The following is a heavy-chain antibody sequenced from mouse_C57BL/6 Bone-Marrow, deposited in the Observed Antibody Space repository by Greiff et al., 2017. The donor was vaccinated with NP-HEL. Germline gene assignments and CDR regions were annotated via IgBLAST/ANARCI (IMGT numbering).Heavy chain of an antibody. V-gene: IGHV1-4*01. CDR3: IGSPLYYYAMDY. CDR2: INPSSGYT. J-gene: IGHJ4*01. Sequence: QVQLQQSGAELARPGASVKMSCKASGYTFTSYTMHWVKQRPGQGLEWIGYINPSSGYTKYNQKFKDKATLTADKSSSTAYMQLSSLTSEDSAVYYCIGSPLYYYAMDYGGQGTSVTVSS. CDR1: GYTFTSYT.